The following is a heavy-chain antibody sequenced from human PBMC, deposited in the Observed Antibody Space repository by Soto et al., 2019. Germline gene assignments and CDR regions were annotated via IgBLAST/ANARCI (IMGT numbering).Heavy chain of an antibody. V-gene: IGHV1-18*01. J-gene: IGHJ4*02. CDR3: XXGRYGDY. CDR2: ISAHNGNT. Sequence: QVHLVQSGAEVKKPGASVKVSCQASGYAFTTYGITWVRQAPGQGLEWMGWISAHNGNTNYAQKLQGRVTVTRDTSTXXXXXXXXXXXXXXXXXXXXXXGRYGDYWGQGALVTVSS. D-gene: IGHD1-26*01. CDR1: GYAFTTYG.